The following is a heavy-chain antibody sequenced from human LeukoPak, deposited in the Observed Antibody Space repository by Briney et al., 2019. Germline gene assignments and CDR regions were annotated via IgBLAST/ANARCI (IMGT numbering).Heavy chain of an antibody. CDR1: GINVSSNY. D-gene: IGHD6-13*01. Sequence: PGGSLRLSCAASGINVSSNYMTWIRQAPGKGLEWVSLIYGGDAEYYAEAVRGRFMISRDNLKNTLFLQMNSRRVEDTAVYYCVTSTGQQFIPYDYWGQGTHVTVSS. J-gene: IGHJ4*02. V-gene: IGHV3-66*02. CDR3: VTSTGQQFIPYDY. CDR2: IYGGDAE.